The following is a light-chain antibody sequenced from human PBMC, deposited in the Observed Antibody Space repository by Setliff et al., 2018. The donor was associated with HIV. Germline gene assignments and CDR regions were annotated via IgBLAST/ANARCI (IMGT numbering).Light chain of an antibody. CDR3: SSYTSGGTLV. CDR2: EVN. CDR1: SSDVGSYKY. V-gene: IGLV2-14*01. J-gene: IGLJ2*01. Sequence: QSALTQPASVSGSPGQAITISCTGASSDVGSYKYVSWYQQHPGKAPKLMIFEVNNRPSGVSNRFSGSKSGNTASLTISGLQAEDEANYYCSSYTSGGTLVFGGGTKVTVL.